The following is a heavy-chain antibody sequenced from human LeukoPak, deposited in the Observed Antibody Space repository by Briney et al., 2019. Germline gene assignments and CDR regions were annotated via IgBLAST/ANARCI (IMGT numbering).Heavy chain of an antibody. Sequence: GGSLRLSCAASGFTFGSHAMGWVRQPPGKGLKWVSVISGNGDNTYYADSVKGRFTISRDNSKNTLSLLLNSLRAEDTAIYYCAKDYRGSGYFFDIWGQGTMVTVSS. V-gene: IGHV3-23*01. CDR1: GFTFGSHA. CDR3: AKDYRGSGYFFDI. D-gene: IGHD3-3*01. J-gene: IGHJ3*02. CDR2: ISGNGDNT.